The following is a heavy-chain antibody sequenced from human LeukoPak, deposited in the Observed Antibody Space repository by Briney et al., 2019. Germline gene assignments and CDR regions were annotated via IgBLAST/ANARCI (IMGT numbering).Heavy chain of an antibody. J-gene: IGHJ4*02. CDR1: GYTLTGYY. CDR2: INPNSGGT. Sequence: SVKVSCKASGYTLTGYYMHWVRQAPGQGVEWMGWINPNSGGTNYAQKFQGRVTMTRDTSISTAYMELSRLRSDDTAVYYCARVAYSSGSPDYWGQGTLVTVSS. D-gene: IGHD6-19*01. V-gene: IGHV1-2*02. CDR3: ARVAYSSGSPDY.